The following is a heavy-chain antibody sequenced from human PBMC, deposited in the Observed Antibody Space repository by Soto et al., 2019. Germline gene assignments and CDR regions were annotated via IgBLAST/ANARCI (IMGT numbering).Heavy chain of an antibody. Sequence: QVQLVQSGAEVKKPGASVKVSCKASGYTFTSYGISWVRQAPGQGLERMGWISAYNGNTNYAQKLQGRVTMTTDTATSTAYMELRSLRSDDTAVYYCARDGLVVPAAPSVRPNAFDIWGQGTMVTVSS. CDR3: ARDGLVVPAAPSVRPNAFDI. CDR2: ISAYNGNT. V-gene: IGHV1-18*01. D-gene: IGHD2-2*01. J-gene: IGHJ3*02. CDR1: GYTFTSYG.